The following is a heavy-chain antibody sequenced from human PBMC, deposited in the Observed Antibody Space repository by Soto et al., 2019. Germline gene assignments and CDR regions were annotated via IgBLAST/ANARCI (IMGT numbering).Heavy chain of an antibody. CDR1: GGSFSGYY. Sequence: SETLSLTCAVYGGSFSGYYWSWIRQPPGKGLEWIGEINHSGSTNYNPSLKSRVTISVDTSKNQFSLKLSSVTAADTAVYYCARGFKQGIFGVVIKNWFDPWGQGTLVTVSS. D-gene: IGHD3-3*01. V-gene: IGHV4-34*01. CDR2: INHSGST. CDR3: ARGFKQGIFGVVIKNWFDP. J-gene: IGHJ5*02.